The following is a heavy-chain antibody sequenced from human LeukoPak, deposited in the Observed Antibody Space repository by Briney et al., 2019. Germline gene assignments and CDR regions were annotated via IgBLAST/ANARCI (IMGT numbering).Heavy chain of an antibody. CDR2: IYHSGST. V-gene: IGHV4-38-2*02. D-gene: IGHD3-16*01. Sequence: SETLSLTCTVSGYSISSGYYWGWIRQPPGKGLEWIGSIYHSGSTYYNPSLKSRVTISVDTSKNQFSLKLSSVTAADTAVYYCARAVGGYYFDYWGQGTLVTVSS. J-gene: IGHJ4*02. CDR3: ARAVGGYYFDY. CDR1: GYSISSGYY.